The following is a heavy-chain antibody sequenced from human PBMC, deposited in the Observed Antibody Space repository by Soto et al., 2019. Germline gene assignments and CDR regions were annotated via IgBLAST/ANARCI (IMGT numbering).Heavy chain of an antibody. V-gene: IGHV3-64*01. D-gene: IGHD6-6*01. Sequence: ESGGGLVQPGGSLRLSCAASGFTFSSYAMHWVRQAPGKGLEYVSAISSNGGSTYYANSVKGRFTISRDNSKNTLYLQMGSLRAEDMAVYYCARGGIAARRSIDYWGQGTLVTVSS. CDR1: GFTFSSYA. CDR2: ISSNGGST. J-gene: IGHJ4*02. CDR3: ARGGIAARRSIDY.